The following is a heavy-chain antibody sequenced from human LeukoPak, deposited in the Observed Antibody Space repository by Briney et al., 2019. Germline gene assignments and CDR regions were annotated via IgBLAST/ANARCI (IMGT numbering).Heavy chain of an antibody. D-gene: IGHD3-16*01. CDR2: IYYSGST. CDR1: GDSINSYY. Sequence: SETLSLTCTVSGDSINSYYWSWIRQPPGRGLEWIGYIYYSGSTNYNPSLKSRVIMSADTSKNQLYLTLISVTAADTAVYYCARYDWGYYKYYGLDVWGQGTTVTVSS. J-gene: IGHJ6*02. CDR3: ARYDWGYYKYYGLDV. V-gene: IGHV4-59*12.